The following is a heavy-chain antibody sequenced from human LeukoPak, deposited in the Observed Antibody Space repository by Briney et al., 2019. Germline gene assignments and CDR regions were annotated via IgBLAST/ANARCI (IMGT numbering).Heavy chain of an antibody. D-gene: IGHD4-17*01. CDR1: GGSFSGYY. CDR2: IYYSGST. J-gene: IGHJ3*02. CDR3: ARVGGDYVPDAFDI. Sequence: SETLSLTCAVYGGSFSGYYWSWIRQPPGKRLEWIGSIYYSGSTYYNPSLKSRVTISVDTSKNQFSLKLSSVTAADTAVYYCARVGGDYVPDAFDIWGQGTMVTVSS. V-gene: IGHV4-34*01.